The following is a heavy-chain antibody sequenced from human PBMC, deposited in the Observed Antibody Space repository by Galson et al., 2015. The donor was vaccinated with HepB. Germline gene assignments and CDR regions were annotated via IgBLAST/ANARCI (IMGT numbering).Heavy chain of an antibody. CDR3: AHISGVYDIDN. Sequence: PALVKPTQTLTLTCTFSGFSLRTSGMCVSWIRQPPGKALEWLALIHWDDDKRFSPSLKSRLTITKDTSKYQVVLTMTNMDPVDTATYYCAHISGVYDIDNWGQGTLVTVSS. CDR1: GFSLRTSGMC. J-gene: IGHJ4*02. V-gene: IGHV2-5*08. D-gene: IGHD5/OR15-5a*01. CDR2: IHWDDDK.